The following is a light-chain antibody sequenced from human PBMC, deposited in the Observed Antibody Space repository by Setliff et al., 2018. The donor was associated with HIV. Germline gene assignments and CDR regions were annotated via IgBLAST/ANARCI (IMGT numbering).Light chain of an antibody. J-gene: IGLJ1*01. V-gene: IGLV2-23*02. CDR3: CSYARSSTYV. CDR1: SGDVGNYNV. CDR2: EVS. Sequence: SVLTQPASVSGSPGQSITISCTGTSGDVGNYNVVSWYQQHPGKAPKVMIYEVSKRPSGISTRFSGSKSGNTASLTISGLQAEDEADYYCCSYARSSTYVFGTGTKVTVL.